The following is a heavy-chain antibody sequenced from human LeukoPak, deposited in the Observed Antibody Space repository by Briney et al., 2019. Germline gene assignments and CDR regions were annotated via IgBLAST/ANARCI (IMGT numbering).Heavy chain of an antibody. CDR1: GGSISSGGYY. CDR2: IYYSGST. V-gene: IGHV4-31*03. Sequence: SQTLSLTCTVSGGSISSGGYYWSWIRQHPGKGLEWIGYIYYSGSTYYNPSLKSRVTISVDTSKNQFSLKLISVTAADTAVHYCARVRALGDFDAFDIWGQGTMVTVSS. CDR3: ARVRALGDFDAFDI. J-gene: IGHJ3*02. D-gene: IGHD4-17*01.